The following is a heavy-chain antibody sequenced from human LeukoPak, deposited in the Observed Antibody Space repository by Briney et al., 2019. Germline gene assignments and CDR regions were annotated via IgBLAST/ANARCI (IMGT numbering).Heavy chain of an antibody. V-gene: IGHV1-2*02. D-gene: IGHD6-13*01. CDR2: INPNSGAT. J-gene: IGHJ4*02. CDR3: VREGIGTSLDY. CDR1: GYTFTGYY. Sequence: ASVKVSCKASGYTFTGYYMHWLRQAPGQGLEWMGWINPNSGATNYAQKFQGRVTMTRDTSISTAYMELNRLGSDDTAVYYCVREGIGTSLDYWGQGTLVTVSS.